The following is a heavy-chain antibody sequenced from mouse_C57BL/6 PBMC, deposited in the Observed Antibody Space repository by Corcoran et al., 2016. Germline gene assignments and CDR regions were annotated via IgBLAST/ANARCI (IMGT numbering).Heavy chain of an antibody. J-gene: IGHJ4*01. D-gene: IGHD1-1*01. Sequence: DVQLQESGPGLVKPSQSLSLTCSVTGYSITSGYYWNWIRQFPGNKLEWMGYISYDGSNNYNPSLKNRISITRDTSKNQFFLKLNSVTTEDTATYYCAREEAYYGSSWYAMDYWGQGTSVTVSS. CDR3: AREEAYYGSSWYAMDY. CDR2: ISYDGSN. V-gene: IGHV3-6*01. CDR1: GYSITSGYY.